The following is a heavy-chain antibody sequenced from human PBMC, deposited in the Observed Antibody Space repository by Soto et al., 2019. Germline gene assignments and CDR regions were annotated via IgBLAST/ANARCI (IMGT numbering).Heavy chain of an antibody. CDR2: ISYDGSNK. CDR3: AKDSSSFLDNWFDP. CDR1: GFTFSSYG. Sequence: QVQLVESGGGVVQPGRSLRLSCAASGFTFSSYGMHWVRQAPGKGLEWVAVISYDGSNKYYADSVKGRFTISRDNSKNTLYLQMNSLRAEDTAVYYCAKDSSSFLDNWFDPWGQGTLVTVSS. V-gene: IGHV3-30*18. J-gene: IGHJ5*02. D-gene: IGHD6-6*01.